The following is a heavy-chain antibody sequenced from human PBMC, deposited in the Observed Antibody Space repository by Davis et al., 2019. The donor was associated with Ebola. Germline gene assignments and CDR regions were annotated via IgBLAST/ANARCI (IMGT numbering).Heavy chain of an antibody. V-gene: IGHV3-11*06. D-gene: IGHD1-26*01. Sequence: PGGSLRLSCAASGFTFSDYYMSWIRQAPGKGLEWISYISSRGDYTNYADSVKGRFAISRDNAKSSLYLQMNSLRAEDTAIYYCARDMPSVGATSYWGQGTLVTVSS. CDR2: ISSRGDYT. J-gene: IGHJ4*02. CDR3: ARDMPSVGATSY. CDR1: GFTFSDYY.